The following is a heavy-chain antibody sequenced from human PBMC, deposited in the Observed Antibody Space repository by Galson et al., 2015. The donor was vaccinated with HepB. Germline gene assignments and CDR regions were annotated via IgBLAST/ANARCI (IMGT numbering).Heavy chain of an antibody. CDR2: ISSSSSYI. Sequence: SLRLSCAASGFTFSSYSMNWVRQAPGKGLEWVSSISSSSSYIYYADSVKGRFTISRDNAKNSLYLQMNSLRAEDTAVYYCARGDYGGNSGLDYYYGMDVWGQGTTVTVSS. CDR3: ARGDYGGNSGLDYYYGMDV. V-gene: IGHV3-21*01. D-gene: IGHD4-23*01. J-gene: IGHJ6*02. CDR1: GFTFSSYS.